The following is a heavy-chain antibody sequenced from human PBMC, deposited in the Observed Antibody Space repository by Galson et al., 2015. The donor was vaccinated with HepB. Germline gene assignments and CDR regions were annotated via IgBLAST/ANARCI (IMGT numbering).Heavy chain of an antibody. V-gene: IGHV1-69*02. CDR2: IIPILGIA. J-gene: IGHJ4*02. CDR3: ARPYYYDSSGYSDY. D-gene: IGHD3-22*01. Sequence: SVKVSCKASGGTSSSYTISWVRQAPGQGLEWMGRIIPILGIANYAQKFQGRVTITADKSTSTAYMELSSLRSEDTAVYYCARPYYYDSSGYSDYWGQGTLVTVSS. CDR1: GGTSSSYT.